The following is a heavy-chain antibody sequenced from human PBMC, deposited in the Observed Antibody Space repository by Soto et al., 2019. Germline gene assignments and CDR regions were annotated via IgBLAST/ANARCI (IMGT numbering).Heavy chain of an antibody. D-gene: IGHD3-3*01. Sequence: GGSLRLSCAASGFTFSDYYMSWIRQAPGKGLEWVSYISSSSSYTNYADSVKGRFTISRDNAKNSLYLQMNSLRAEDTAVYYCAIDFGSGGKVLRGVYWCPGTLVTVST. CDR3: AIDFGSGGKVLRGVY. CDR2: ISSSSSYT. V-gene: IGHV3-11*06. CDR1: GFTFSDYY. J-gene: IGHJ4*02.